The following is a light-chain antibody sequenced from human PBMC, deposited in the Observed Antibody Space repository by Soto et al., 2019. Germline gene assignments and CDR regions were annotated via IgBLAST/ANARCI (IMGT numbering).Light chain of an antibody. CDR2: WAS. V-gene: IGKV4-1*01. J-gene: IGKJ4*01. Sequence: DIVMTQSPDSLAVSLGERATINCNSSQSVLYSSNNKNYLAWYQQRPGQPPKLLIYWASTRESGVPDRFSGSGSGTDFTLTISSLQPEDFATYYCQQANSFPLTFGGGTKVDIK. CDR1: QSVLYSSNNKNY. CDR3: QQANSFPLT.